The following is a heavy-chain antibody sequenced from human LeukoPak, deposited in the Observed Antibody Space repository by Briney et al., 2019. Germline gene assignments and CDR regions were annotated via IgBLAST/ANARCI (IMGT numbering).Heavy chain of an antibody. D-gene: IGHD5-24*01. CDR1: GFGMSGNA. Sequence: GGSLRLSCAGSGFGMSGNAMSWVRQAPGKGLEWVSAIEGAVEKTHYADSVKGRFTISRDKSMNTLYLQMNSLRAEDTAIYFCAKDIWRWAFDIWGQGTMVTVSS. CDR3: AKDIWRWAFDI. J-gene: IGHJ3*02. CDR2: IEGAVEKT. V-gene: IGHV3-23*01.